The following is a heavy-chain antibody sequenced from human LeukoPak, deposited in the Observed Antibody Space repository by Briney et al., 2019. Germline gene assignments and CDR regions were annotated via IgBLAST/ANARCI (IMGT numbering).Heavy chain of an antibody. Sequence: ASVKVSCKASGYTFTSYYMHWVRQAPGQGLEWMGWISAYNGNTNYAQKLQGRVTMTTDTSTSTAYMELRSLRSDDTAVYYCARDRSGLRFGDYWGQGTLATVSS. V-gene: IGHV1-18*04. CDR1: GYTFTSYY. D-gene: IGHD5-12*01. J-gene: IGHJ4*02. CDR2: ISAYNGNT. CDR3: ARDRSGLRFGDY.